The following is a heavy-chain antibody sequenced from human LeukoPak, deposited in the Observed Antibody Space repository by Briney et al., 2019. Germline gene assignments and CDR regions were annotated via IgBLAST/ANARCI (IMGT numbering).Heavy chain of an antibody. V-gene: IGHV3-21*01. Sequence: GGSLSLSCAASGFTFSSYSMKWVRQAPGKGLEWVSSISSSSSYIYYADSVKGRFTISSNNAKNSLYLQMNSLRAEDTAVYYCARGQYQLLVDYWGQGTLVTVSS. CDR3: ARGQYQLLVDY. D-gene: IGHD2-2*01. CDR1: GFTFSSYS. J-gene: IGHJ4*02. CDR2: ISSSSSYI.